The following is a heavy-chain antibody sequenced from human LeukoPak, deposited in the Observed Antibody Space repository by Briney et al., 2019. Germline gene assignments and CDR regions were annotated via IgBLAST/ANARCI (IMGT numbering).Heavy chain of an antibody. D-gene: IGHD3-3*01. V-gene: IGHV5-51*01. CDR1: GYIFTSYW. J-gene: IGHJ4*02. Sequence: PGESLKISCKGSGYIFTSYWIGWVRQMPGKGLEWMGIIYPGDSDTRYSPSFQGQVTISADKSISTAYLQWSSLKASDTAMYYCARAYYDFWSGYPYYFDYWGQGTLVTVSS. CDR3: ARAYYDFWSGYPYYFDY. CDR2: IYPGDSDT.